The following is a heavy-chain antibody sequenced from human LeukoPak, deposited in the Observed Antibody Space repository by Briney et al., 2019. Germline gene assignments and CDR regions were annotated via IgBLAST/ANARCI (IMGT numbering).Heavy chain of an antibody. CDR2: INHSGST. CDR3: ARRPMVRGVILNYYFDY. Sequence: SETLSLTCAVYGGSFSGYYWSWIRQPPGKGLEWIGEINHSGSTSYNPSLKSRVTISVDTSKNQFSLKLSSVTAADTAVYYCARRPMVRGVILNYYFDYWGQGTLVTVSS. D-gene: IGHD3-10*01. CDR1: GGSFSGYY. J-gene: IGHJ4*02. V-gene: IGHV4-34*01.